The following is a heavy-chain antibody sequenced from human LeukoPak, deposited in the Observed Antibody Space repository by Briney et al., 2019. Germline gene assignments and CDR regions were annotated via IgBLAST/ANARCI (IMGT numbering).Heavy chain of an antibody. D-gene: IGHD4-11*01. J-gene: IGHJ4*02. CDR1: GYSISSGYY. CDR3: ARDPFDYSNYYFDY. V-gene: IGHV4-38-2*02. CDR2: IYHSGST. Sequence: PSETLSLTCTVSGYSISSGYYWGWIRQPPGKGLEWIGSIYHSGSTYYNPSLKSRVTISVDTSKNQFSLKLSSVTAADTAVYYCARDPFDYSNYYFDYWGQGTLVTVSS.